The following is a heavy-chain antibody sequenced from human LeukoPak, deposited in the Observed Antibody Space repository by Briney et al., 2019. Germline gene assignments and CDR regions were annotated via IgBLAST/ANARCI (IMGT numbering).Heavy chain of an antibody. V-gene: IGHV1-18*01. J-gene: IGHJ4*02. CDR1: GYTFTNYG. D-gene: IGHD3-10*01. Sequence: EASVKVSCKSSGYTFTNYGITWVRQAPGQGLEWMGWISAYNGNTNYAQKLQGRVTMTTDTSTSTAYIELRSLRSDDTAVYYCARDAYRVYYGSGSYYNSDYWGQGTLVTVSS. CDR3: ARDAYRVYYGSGSYYNSDY. CDR2: ISAYNGNT.